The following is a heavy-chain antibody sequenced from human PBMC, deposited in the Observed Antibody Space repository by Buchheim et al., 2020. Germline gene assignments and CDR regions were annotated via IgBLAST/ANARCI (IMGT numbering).Heavy chain of an antibody. CDR3: ARDFGWDYGDYGAFDY. Sequence: QLQLQESGPGLVKPSETLSLTCTVSGGSISSSSYYWGWIRQPPGKGLEWIGSIYYSGSTYYNQSLKSRVTISVDTTKNQFSLKLSSVTAADTAVYYCARDFGWDYGDYGAFDYWGQGTL. V-gene: IGHV4-39*07. CDR1: GGSISSSSYY. J-gene: IGHJ4*02. CDR2: IYYSGST. D-gene: IGHD4-17*01.